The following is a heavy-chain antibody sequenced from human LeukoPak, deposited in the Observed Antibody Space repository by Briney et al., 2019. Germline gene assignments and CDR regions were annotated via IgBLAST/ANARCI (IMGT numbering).Heavy chain of an antibody. D-gene: IGHD2-21*02. CDR3: ASTLVTAPVRLNY. CDR1: GFTFSDHH. V-gene: IGHV3-72*01. J-gene: IGHJ4*02. Sequence: PGGSLRLSCAVSGFTFSDHHMDWVRQAPGKGLEWVGRIRSKVGSYTTEYAASVKGRFTISRDDSKNSLYLQMNSLKTEDTALYYCASTLVTAPVRLNYWGQGTLVTVSS. CDR2: IRSKVGSYTT.